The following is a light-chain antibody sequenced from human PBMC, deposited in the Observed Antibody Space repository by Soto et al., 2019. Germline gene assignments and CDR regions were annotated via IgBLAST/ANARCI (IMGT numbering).Light chain of an antibody. V-gene: IGLV2-14*01. CDR3: SSFTSSSTLV. Sequence: QAVVTQPASVSGSPGQSITISCTGTSSDVGGYNYVSWYQQHPGKAPKLMIHNVSNRPSGVPNRFSGSKSGYTASLTISGLQAEDEADYYCSSFTSSSTLVFGGGTKLTVL. CDR1: SSDVGGYNY. CDR2: NVS. J-gene: IGLJ2*01.